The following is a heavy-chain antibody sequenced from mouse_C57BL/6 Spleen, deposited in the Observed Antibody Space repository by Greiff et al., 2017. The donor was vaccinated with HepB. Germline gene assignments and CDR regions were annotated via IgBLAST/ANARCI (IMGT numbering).Heavy chain of an antibody. V-gene: IGHV1-55*01. D-gene: IGHD1-1*01. J-gene: IGHJ2*01. Sequence: QVQLQQPGAELVKPGASVKMSCKASGYTFTSYWITWVKQRPGQGLEWIGDIYPGGGYTNYNEKFKGKATLTADKSSSTAYMQFSSLTSEDSAIYYCARRTTVVAYYFDYWGQGTTLTVSS. CDR1: GYTFTSYW. CDR3: ARRTTVVAYYFDY. CDR2: IYPGGGYT.